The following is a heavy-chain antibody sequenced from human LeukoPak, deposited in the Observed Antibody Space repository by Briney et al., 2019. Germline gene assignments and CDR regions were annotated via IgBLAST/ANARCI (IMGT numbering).Heavy chain of an antibody. J-gene: IGHJ4*02. CDR1: GYTFTSYG. CDR2: ISAYNGNT. CDR3: ARGGVTIFGVVTTIDY. Sequence: ASAKVSCKASGYTFTSYGISWVRQAPGQGLEWMGWISAYNGNTNYAQKLQGRVTMTTDTSTSTAYMELRSLRSDDTAVYYCARGGVTIFGVVTTIDYWGQGTLVTVSS. D-gene: IGHD3-3*01. V-gene: IGHV1-18*01.